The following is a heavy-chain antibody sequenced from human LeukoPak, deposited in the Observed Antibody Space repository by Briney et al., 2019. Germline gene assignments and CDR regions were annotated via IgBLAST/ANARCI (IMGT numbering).Heavy chain of an antibody. J-gene: IGHJ4*02. CDR3: ARGATTKASEDY. D-gene: IGHD1-26*01. CDR2: ITSSSSTI. Sequence: GGSLRLSCAASGFTFSSYSMNWVRQAPGKGLEWVSYITSSSSTIYYADSVKGRFTISRDNAQNSLYPQMNSLRAEDTAVYYCARGATTKASEDYWGQGTLVTVSS. CDR1: GFTFSSYS. V-gene: IGHV3-48*01.